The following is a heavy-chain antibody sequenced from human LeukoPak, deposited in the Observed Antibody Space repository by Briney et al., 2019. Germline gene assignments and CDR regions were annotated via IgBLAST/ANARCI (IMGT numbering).Heavy chain of an antibody. J-gene: IGHJ5*02. CDR3: ATDFYDST. V-gene: IGHV3-15*07. Sequence: GGSLRLSCAASGFTFSSYAMHWVRQAPGKGLEWVGRIRSNSDGGTIDYAAPVKGRFTLSRDDSKTTLYLQMNSLQTEDTAVYYCATDFYDSTWGQGTLVTVSS. D-gene: IGHD3-22*01. CDR2: IRSNSDGGTI. CDR1: GFTFSSYA.